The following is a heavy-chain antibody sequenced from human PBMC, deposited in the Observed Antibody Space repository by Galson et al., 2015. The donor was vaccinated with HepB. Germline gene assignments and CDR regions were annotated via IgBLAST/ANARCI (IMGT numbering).Heavy chain of an antibody. CDR1: GFTVSSNS. Sequence: SLRLSCAASGFTVSSNSVTWVRQSPGKGLEWISVIYTGGGTSYADSVKGRFTISRDNSKNTVYLQVNRLRTEDTAVYYCARQRPQFRYFRGQGTLVTVSS. V-gene: IGHV3-66*02. CDR3: ARQRPQFRYF. J-gene: IGHJ4*02. CDR2: IYTGGGT. D-gene: IGHD1-1*01.